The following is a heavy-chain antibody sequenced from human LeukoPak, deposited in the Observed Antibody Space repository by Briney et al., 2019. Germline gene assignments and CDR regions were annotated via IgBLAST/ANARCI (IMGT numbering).Heavy chain of an antibody. CDR3: ARSDIAAAGEYNWFDP. J-gene: IGHJ5*02. CDR2: INPNSGGT. Sequence: ASEKVSCKASGYTFTGYYMHWVRRAPGQGLEWMGWINPNSGGTNYAQKFQGRVTMTRDTSISTAYMELSRLRSDDTAVYYCARSDIAAAGEYNWFDPWGQGTLVTVSS. D-gene: IGHD6-13*01. CDR1: GYTFTGYY. V-gene: IGHV1-2*02.